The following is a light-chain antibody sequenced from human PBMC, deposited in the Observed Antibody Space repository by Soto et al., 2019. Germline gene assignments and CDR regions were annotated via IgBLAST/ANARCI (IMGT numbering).Light chain of an antibody. J-gene: IGKJ2*01. CDR2: DAS. CDR3: QQRSNWYT. CDR1: QSVSSS. V-gene: IGKV3-11*01. Sequence: EIVLTQSPATLSLSPGERATLSCRASQSVSSSLAWYQQKPGQAPRRLIYDASNRATGIPARFSGGGAGTDFTLTSSSLEPEDFAVYYCQQRSNWYTFGQGTKLEIK.